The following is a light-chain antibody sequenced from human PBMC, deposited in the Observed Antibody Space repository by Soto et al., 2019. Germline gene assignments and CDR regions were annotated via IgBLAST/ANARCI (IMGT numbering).Light chain of an antibody. J-gene: IGKJ1*01. CDR3: QQYGSSPGT. Sequence: EIVLTQSPGTVSLSPGERATLSFRASQSVSSSYFAWYQQKPGQAPRLLIYGASSRATGIPDRFSGSGSGTDFTLTISRLEPEDFAVYYCQQYGSSPGTFGQGTKVDI. V-gene: IGKV3-20*01. CDR1: QSVSSSY. CDR2: GAS.